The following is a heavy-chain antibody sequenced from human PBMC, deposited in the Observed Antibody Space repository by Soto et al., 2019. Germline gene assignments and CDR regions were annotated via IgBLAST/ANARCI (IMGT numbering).Heavy chain of an antibody. CDR1: GFTFSSYA. CDR2: ISGSGGST. J-gene: IGHJ3*02. CDR3: AKDREGIAVAGGAFDI. Sequence: LRLSCAASGFTFSSYAMSWVRQAPGKGLEWVSAISGSGGSTYYADSVKGRFTISRDNSKNTLYLQMNSLRAEDTAVYYCAKDREGIAVAGGAFDIWGQGTMVTVSS. D-gene: IGHD6-19*01. V-gene: IGHV3-23*01.